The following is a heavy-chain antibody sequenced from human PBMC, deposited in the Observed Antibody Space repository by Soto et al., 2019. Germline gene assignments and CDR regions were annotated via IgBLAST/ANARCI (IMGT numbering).Heavy chain of an antibody. V-gene: IGHV3-74*01. Sequence: GGSLRLSCAASGFTFSSYWIHWVSLAPGEGLVRVSRTNGDGLTTNYADSVKGRFASSRDNRKNTLYLQMNSLGAEDTAVYYCARGASGAFYLDSWGQGTLVTVSS. CDR1: GFTFSSYW. J-gene: IGHJ4*02. CDR3: ARGASGAFYLDS. CDR2: TNGDGLTT. D-gene: IGHD3-10*01.